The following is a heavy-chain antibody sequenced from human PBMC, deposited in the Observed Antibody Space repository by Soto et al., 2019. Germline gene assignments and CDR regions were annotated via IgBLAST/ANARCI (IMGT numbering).Heavy chain of an antibody. D-gene: IGHD6-19*01. J-gene: IGHJ4*02. V-gene: IGHV4-4*02. CDR3: ARDTGWSLGY. CDR1: GDSINSNYC. Sequence: QVQLQESGPGLVRPSGTLSLTCAVSGDSINSNYCWTWVRQPPGKGLVWIAEIYYSGGTSYNPSLKPRVTISMDQSKNQVSLTLTSVTAADTAMYYCARDTGWSLGYGGPGTLVHVSS. CDR2: IYYSGGT.